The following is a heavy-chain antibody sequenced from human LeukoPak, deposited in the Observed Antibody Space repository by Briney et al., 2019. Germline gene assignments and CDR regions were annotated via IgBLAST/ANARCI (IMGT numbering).Heavy chain of an antibody. D-gene: IGHD5-24*01. CDR1: GGSFSGYY. Sequence: PSETLSLTCAVYGGSFSGYYWSWIRQPPGKGLEWIGEINHSGSTNYNPSLKSRVTISVDTSKNQFSLKLSSVTAADTAVYYCARFVDEIDNWFDPWGREPWSPSPQ. CDR3: ARFVDEIDNWFDP. J-gene: IGHJ5*02. V-gene: IGHV4-34*01. CDR2: INHSGST.